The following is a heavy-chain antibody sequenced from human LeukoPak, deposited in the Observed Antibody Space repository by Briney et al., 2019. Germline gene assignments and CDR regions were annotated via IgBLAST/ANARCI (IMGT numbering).Heavy chain of an antibody. CDR3: VADVVSAVGVLAS. CDR1: GFTFLKSA. V-gene: IGHV1-58*01. D-gene: IGHD2-15*01. Sequence: ASVKVSCKASGFTFLKSAVQWVRQTRGQRLEWIGWIVFGSGNTNYAQKFSERVSISRDMSTNTAYMELSGLRSEDTAVYYCVADVVSAVGVLASWGQGTLVIVSS. CDR2: IVFGSGNT. J-gene: IGHJ5*02.